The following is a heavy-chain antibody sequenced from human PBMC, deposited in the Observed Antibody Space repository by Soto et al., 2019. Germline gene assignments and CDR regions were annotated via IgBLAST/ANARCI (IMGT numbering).Heavy chain of an antibody. CDR3: ARVVLEWLPTSGFDY. Sequence: QLQLVQSGAEVKKPGASVKVSCKASGYSFTSYGITWVRQAPGQGPEWLGWITAENGNTNYAQKFQGRDTMTTDTSTNTAYMELRDLPSDDTAVYYCARVVLEWLPTSGFDYWGQGTLVTVSS. V-gene: IGHV1-18*04. CDR2: ITAENGNT. J-gene: IGHJ4*02. D-gene: IGHD3-3*01. CDR1: GYSFTSYG.